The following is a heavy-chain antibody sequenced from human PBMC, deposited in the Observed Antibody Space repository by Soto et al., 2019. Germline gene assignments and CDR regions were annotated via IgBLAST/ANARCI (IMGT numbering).Heavy chain of an antibody. J-gene: IGHJ6*02. CDR2: ISAYNGNT. Sequence: ASVKVSCKASGYTFTSYGISWVRQAPGQRHEWMGWISAYNGNTNYAQKLQGRVTMTTDTSTSTAYMEMRSLRSEDTAVYYCAREVQWELLRGYYYYGMDVWGQGTTVTVSS. CDR3: AREVQWELLRGYYYYGMDV. V-gene: IGHV1-18*01. CDR1: GYTFTSYG. D-gene: IGHD1-26*01.